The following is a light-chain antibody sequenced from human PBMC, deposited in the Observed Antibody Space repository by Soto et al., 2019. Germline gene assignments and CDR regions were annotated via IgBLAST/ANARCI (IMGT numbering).Light chain of an antibody. CDR2: GPS. Sequence: EIVLTQSPGTLSLSPGERATLSCRASQSVSSSYLAWYQQKPGQAPRLLIYGPSSRATGIPDRFSGSGSGTDFTLTISRLEPEDFAVYYCQQYGSSITFGQGTRLEI. V-gene: IGKV3-20*01. CDR1: QSVSSSY. J-gene: IGKJ5*01. CDR3: QQYGSSIT.